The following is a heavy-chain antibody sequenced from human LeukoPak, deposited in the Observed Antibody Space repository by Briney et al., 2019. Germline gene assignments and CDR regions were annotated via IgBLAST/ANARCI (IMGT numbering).Heavy chain of an antibody. CDR3: ARDQAATNTQVRFCLD. CDR1: GYTFTNYG. CDR2: ISAYNGNT. D-gene: IGHD3-9*01. Sequence: ASVKVSCKASGYTFTNYGIHWVRQAPGQGLEWMGWISAYNGNTKYAQNLQGRVTMTTDTSTSTAYMDLRSLRSDDTAVYYCARDQAATNTQVRFCLDWGQGTLVTVSS. V-gene: IGHV1-18*01. J-gene: IGHJ4*02.